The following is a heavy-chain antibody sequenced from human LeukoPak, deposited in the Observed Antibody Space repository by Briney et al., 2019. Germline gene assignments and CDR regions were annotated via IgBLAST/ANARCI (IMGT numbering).Heavy chain of an antibody. D-gene: IGHD6-19*01. Sequence: GGSLRLSCAASGFTVSSNYMSWVRQAPGKGLEWVSVIYSGGSTYYADSVKGRFTISRDNSKNTLYLQMNSLRAEDTAVYYCARGLTFSSGWYLDYWGQGTLVTVSS. CDR3: ARGLTFSSGWYLDY. J-gene: IGHJ4*02. V-gene: IGHV3-53*01. CDR1: GFTVSSNY. CDR2: IYSGGST.